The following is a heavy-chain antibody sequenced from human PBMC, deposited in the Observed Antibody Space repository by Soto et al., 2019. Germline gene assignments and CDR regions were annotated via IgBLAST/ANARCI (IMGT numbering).Heavy chain of an antibody. J-gene: IGHJ6*02. CDR3: ARGGYGSAEYYYYYYGMDV. Sequence: RWSLRLSCAASVFTCSSYSMNWFRQAPGKGLEWVSSISSSSSYIYYADSVKGRFTISRDNAKNSLYLQMNSLRAEDTAVYYCARGGYGSAEYYYYYYGMDVWGQGTTVTVSS. CDR1: VFTCSSYS. CDR2: ISSSSSYI. D-gene: IGHD3-10*01. V-gene: IGHV3-21*01.